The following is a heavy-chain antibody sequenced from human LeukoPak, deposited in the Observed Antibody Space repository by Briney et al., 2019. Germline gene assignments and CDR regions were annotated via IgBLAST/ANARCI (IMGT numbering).Heavy chain of an antibody. V-gene: IGHV4-4*07. J-gene: IGHJ4*02. CDR2: LHTSGST. CDR3: ARDFGYGDYFFDD. CDR1: GGSISSYY. Sequence: SETLSLTCTVSGGSISSYYWSWIRQPAGEGVEWIGRLHTSGSTHYNPSLKSRVTMSVDTSKNQFSLKLSSVTAADTAVYYCARDFGYGDYFFDDWGQGTLVTVSS. D-gene: IGHD4-17*01.